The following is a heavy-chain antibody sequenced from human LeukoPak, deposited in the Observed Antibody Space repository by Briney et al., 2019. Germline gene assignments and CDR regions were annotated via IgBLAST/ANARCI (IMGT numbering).Heavy chain of an antibody. Sequence: PSGTLSLTCAVSGGSISSSNWWSWVRQPPGKGLEWIGEIYHSGRTNYNPSLKSRVTISVDKSKNQFSLKLSSVTAADTAVYYCARLLYAHQAGYCSSTSCYYYGMDVWGQGTTVTVSS. J-gene: IGHJ6*02. D-gene: IGHD2-2*01. CDR3: ARLLYAHQAGYCSSTSCYYYGMDV. CDR2: IYHSGRT. CDR1: GGSISSSNW. V-gene: IGHV4-4*02.